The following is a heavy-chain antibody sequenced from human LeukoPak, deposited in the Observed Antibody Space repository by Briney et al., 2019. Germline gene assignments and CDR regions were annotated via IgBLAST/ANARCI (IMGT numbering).Heavy chain of an antibody. Sequence: PSETLSLTCTVSGGSISSYYWSWIRQSPGKGLEWIGNINYSGSTIYNPSLKSRVSISVDTSKNQFPLKLSSVTAADTAVFYCARQAHYNGNPVDYWGQGILVTVSS. CDR1: GGSISSYY. J-gene: IGHJ4*02. CDR3: ARQAHYNGNPVDY. V-gene: IGHV4-59*01. CDR2: INYSGST. D-gene: IGHD3-10*01.